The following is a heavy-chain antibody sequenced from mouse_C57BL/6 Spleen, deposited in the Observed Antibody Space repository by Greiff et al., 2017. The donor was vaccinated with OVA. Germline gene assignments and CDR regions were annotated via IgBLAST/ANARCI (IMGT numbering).Heavy chain of an antibody. CDR2: IDPNSGGT. CDR1: GYTFTSYW. J-gene: IGHJ4*01. V-gene: IGHV1-72*01. CDR3: AREGPYYGSSYYAMDY. D-gene: IGHD1-1*01. Sequence: QVQLQQPGAELVMPGASVKLSCKASGYTFTSYWMHWVKQRPGRGLEWIGRIDPNSGGTKYNEKFKSKATLTVDKPSSTAYMQLSSLTSEDSAVYYCAREGPYYGSSYYAMDYWGQGTSVTVSS.